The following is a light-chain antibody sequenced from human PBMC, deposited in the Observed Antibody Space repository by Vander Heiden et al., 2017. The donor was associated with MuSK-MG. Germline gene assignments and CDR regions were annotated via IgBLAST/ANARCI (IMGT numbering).Light chain of an antibody. V-gene: IGKV1-5*03. CDR2: KAS. Sequence: DIQMTQSPSTLSASVGDRVTITCRASQSISNNLAWYQQKPGKDPKLLIYKASSLKSGVTSRFSGSGSGTEFTLTISSLQPDDFATYYCQQYISYSLTFGGGTKVEIK. CDR1: QSISNN. CDR3: QQYISYSLT. J-gene: IGKJ4*01.